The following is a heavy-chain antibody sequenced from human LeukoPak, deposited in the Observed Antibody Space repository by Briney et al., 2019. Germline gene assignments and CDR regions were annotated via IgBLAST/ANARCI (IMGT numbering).Heavy chain of an antibody. Sequence: SETLSLTCTVSGGSISSYYWGWIRQPPGKGLEWIGSIYYSGSTYYNPSLKSRVTISVDTSKNQFSLKLSSVTAADTAVYYCARLDYDSSGYYSPVDAFDIWGQGTMVTVSS. V-gene: IGHV4-39*01. CDR1: GGSISSYY. J-gene: IGHJ3*02. D-gene: IGHD3-22*01. CDR2: IYYSGST. CDR3: ARLDYDSSGYYSPVDAFDI.